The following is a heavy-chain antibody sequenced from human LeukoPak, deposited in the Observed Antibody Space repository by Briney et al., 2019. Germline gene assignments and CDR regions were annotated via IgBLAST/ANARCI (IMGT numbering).Heavy chain of an antibody. CDR2: TYYRSKWYN. D-gene: IGHD6-13*01. CDR3: VREYSSTFDY. J-gene: IGHJ4*02. Sequence: SQTLSLTCAISGDSVSTNSAAWNWIRQSPWRGLEWLGRTYYRSKWYNAYAVSVKSRITINPDTSKNQLSLHLNSVTPGDTAVYYCVREYSSTFDYWGQGTLVTVSS. V-gene: IGHV6-1*01. CDR1: GDSVSTNSAA.